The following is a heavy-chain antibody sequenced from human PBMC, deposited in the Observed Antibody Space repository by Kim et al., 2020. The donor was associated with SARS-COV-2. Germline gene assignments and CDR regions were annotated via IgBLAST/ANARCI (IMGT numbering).Heavy chain of an antibody. CDR1: GFTFSSYA. V-gene: IGHV3-64D*09. CDR2: ITSNGGST. D-gene: IGHD6-13*01. Sequence: GGSLRLSCSASGFTFSSYAMHWVRQAPGKGLEYVSAITSNGGSTSYAHSVKGRFTISRDNSMNTLYLQMGSLRPEDTAVYYCVKGVIAAAAALDYWGQGALVTVSS. J-gene: IGHJ4*01. CDR3: VKGVIAAAAALDY.